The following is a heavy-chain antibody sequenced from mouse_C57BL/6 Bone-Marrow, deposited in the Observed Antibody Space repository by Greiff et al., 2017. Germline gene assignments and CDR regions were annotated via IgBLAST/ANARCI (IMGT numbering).Heavy chain of an antibody. V-gene: IGHV14-2*01. Sequence: VQLKQSGAELVKPGASVKLSCTASGFNIKDYYIHWVKQRTEQGLERIGRIDPEDGETKYAPKFPDKATITADTSSNTAYLQLSSLTSEDTAVYYCTRSLIYYGTNYWGQGTTLTVSS. J-gene: IGHJ2*01. CDR2: IDPEDGET. CDR1: GFNIKDYY. CDR3: TRSLIYYGTNY. D-gene: IGHD1-1*01.